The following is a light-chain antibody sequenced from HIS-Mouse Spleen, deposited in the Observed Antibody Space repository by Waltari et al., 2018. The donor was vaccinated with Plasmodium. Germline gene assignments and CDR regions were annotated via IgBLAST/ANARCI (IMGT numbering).Light chain of an antibody. Sequence: SYELTQPPSVSVSPGQTARITCPGGALTKTYAYWYQQKSGQAPVLVIYEDSKRPSGIPERFSGSSSGTMATLTISGAQVEDEADYYCYSTDSSGNHRVFGGGTKLTVL. CDR1: ALTKTY. J-gene: IGLJ3*02. V-gene: IGLV3-10*01. CDR3: YSTDSSGNHRV. CDR2: EDS.